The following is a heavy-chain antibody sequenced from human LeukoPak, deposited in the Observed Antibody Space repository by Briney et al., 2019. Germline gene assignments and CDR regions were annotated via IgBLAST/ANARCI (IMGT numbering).Heavy chain of an antibody. CDR2: IYSGGST. J-gene: IGHJ4*02. Sequence: GGSLRLSCAASGFTVSSNYMSWVRQAPGKGLEWVSVIYSGGSTYYADSVKGRFTISRDNSKNTLYLQMNSLRAEDTAVYYCARVRAARPGDYFDYWGQGTLVTVSS. CDR3: ARVRAARPGDYFDY. D-gene: IGHD6-6*01. V-gene: IGHV3-53*01. CDR1: GFTVSSNY.